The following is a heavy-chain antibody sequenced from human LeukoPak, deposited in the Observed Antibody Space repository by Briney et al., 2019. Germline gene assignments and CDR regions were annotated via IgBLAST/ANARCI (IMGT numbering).Heavy chain of an antibody. CDR3: ARVLLSLYGMDV. Sequence: GGSLRLSCAASGFTVSSNYMSWVRQAPGKGLEWVSVIYSGGSTYYADSVKGRFTISRDNSKNTLYLQMNSLRAEDTAVYYCARVLLSLYGMDVWGQGTTVTVSS. D-gene: IGHD3-10*01. V-gene: IGHV3-53*01. J-gene: IGHJ6*02. CDR1: GFTVSSNY. CDR2: IYSGGST.